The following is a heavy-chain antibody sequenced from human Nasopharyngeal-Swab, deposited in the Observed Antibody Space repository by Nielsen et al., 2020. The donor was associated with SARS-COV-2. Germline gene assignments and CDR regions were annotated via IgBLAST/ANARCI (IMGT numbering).Heavy chain of an antibody. J-gene: IGHJ4*02. CDR1: WSTFRAYW. CDR2: IKQDGSEK. CDR3: ARVGGRTSPMGS. V-gene: IGHV3-7*01. D-gene: IGHD3-10*01. Sequence: ESLKISCVASWSTFRAYWMSWVRQAPAKGLEWVASIKQDGSEKNYVDSVKGRFTISRDNAKNSLFLQMDSLRTEDTAFYYCARVGGRTSPMGSWGQGTLVTVSS.